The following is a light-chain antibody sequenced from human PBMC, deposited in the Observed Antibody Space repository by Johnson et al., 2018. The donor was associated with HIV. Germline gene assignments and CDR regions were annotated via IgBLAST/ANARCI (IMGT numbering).Light chain of an antibody. J-gene: IGLJ1*01. CDR2: EDN. Sequence: QSVLTQPPSVSAAPGQKVTISCSGSISNIENYFVSWYQQLPGAAPRLVIYEDNKRPSGIPDRFSGSKSGASATLGITGLQTGDEADYYCATWDGRLSVYVFGTGTKVTVL. CDR3: ATWDGRLSVYV. CDR1: ISNIENYF. V-gene: IGLV1-51*02.